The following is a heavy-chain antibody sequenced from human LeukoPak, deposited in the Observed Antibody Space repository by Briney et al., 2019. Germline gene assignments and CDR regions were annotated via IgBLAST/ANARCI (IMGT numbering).Heavy chain of an antibody. CDR2: LYYSGST. D-gene: IGHD3-3*01. J-gene: IGHJ4*02. V-gene: IGHV4-39*07. CDR3: ARWSPQGFDY. Sequence: SETLSLTCTVSGGSISSSSYYWDWIRQPPGKGLEWIGSLYYSGSTYYNPSLKSRVTISVDTSKNQFSLKLSSVTAADTAVYYCARWSPQGFDYWGQGTLVTVSS. CDR1: GGSISSSSYY.